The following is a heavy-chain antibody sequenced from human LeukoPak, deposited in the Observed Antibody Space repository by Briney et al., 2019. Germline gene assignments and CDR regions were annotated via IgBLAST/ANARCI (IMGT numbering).Heavy chain of an antibody. CDR3: ARGGAITGRFDY. CDR2: ISTSSSYI. J-gene: IGHJ4*02. V-gene: IGHV3-21*01. D-gene: IGHD1-20*01. Sequence: MSGGPLRLSCAASGFTFNRYNMNWVRRAPGKGLEWVSSISTSSSYIYYADSVRGRFTISRDNAKNSLFLQMNSLRAEDTAVFYCARGGAITGRFDYWGQGTLVTISS. CDR1: GFTFNRYN.